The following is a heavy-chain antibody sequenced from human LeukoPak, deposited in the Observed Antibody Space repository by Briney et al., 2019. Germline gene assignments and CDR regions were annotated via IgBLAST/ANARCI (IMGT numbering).Heavy chain of an antibody. D-gene: IGHD3-10*01. V-gene: IGHV1-69*01. CDR3: ARSDVYGSRSYVFDY. Sequence: SVKVSCKASGGTFSSYAISWVRQAPGQGLEWMGGIIPIFGTTNYAQKFQGRVTITADESTTTAYMELSSLRLEDTAVYYCARSDVYGSRSYVFDYWGQGTLVTVSS. CDR2: IIPIFGTT. CDR1: GGTFSSYA. J-gene: IGHJ4*02.